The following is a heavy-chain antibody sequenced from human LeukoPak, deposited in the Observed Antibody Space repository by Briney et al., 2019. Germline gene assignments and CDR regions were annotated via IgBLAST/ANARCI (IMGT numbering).Heavy chain of an antibody. CDR3: ASGGYSHGYGERYFDY. CDR2: IIPIFGIA. V-gene: IGHV1-69*17. J-gene: IGHJ4*02. D-gene: IGHD5-18*01. Sequence: SVKVSCKASGGTFSSYAISWVRQAPGQGLEWMGGIIPIFGIANYAQKFQGRVTITADKSTSTAYMELSSLRSEDTAVYYCASGGYSHGYGERYFDYWGQGTLVTVSS. CDR1: GGTFSSYA.